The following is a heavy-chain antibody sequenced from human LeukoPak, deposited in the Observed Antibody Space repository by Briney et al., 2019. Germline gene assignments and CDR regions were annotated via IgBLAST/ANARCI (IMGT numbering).Heavy chain of an antibody. CDR3: ARSYYDSSGYPHSDLDY. CDR2: ISESSVYI. Sequence: TPGGSLRPSCAGSGFTFSSYIMNWVRHAPGKGLEWVSSISESSVYINYADSVKGRFTISRDNAKYSLYLQMTSLRAEDTAVYYCARSYYDSSGYPHSDLDYWGQGTLVTVSS. J-gene: IGHJ4*02. D-gene: IGHD3-22*01. CDR1: GFTFSSYI. V-gene: IGHV3-21*01.